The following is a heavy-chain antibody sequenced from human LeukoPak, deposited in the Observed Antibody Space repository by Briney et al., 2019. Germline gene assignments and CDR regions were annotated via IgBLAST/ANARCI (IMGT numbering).Heavy chain of an antibody. D-gene: IGHD6-13*01. Sequence: GGSLRLSCAASGFTFSSYAMSRVRQAPGKGLEWDSAISGSGGSTYYADSVKGRFTISRDNSKNTLYLQMNSLRAEDTAVYYCATPPGGIAANWGQGTLVTVSS. V-gene: IGHV3-23*01. CDR1: GFTFSSYA. J-gene: IGHJ4*02. CDR3: ATPPGGIAAN. CDR2: ISGSGGST.